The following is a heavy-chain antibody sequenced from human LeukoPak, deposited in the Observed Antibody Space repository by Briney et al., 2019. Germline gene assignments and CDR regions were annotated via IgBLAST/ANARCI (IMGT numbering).Heavy chain of an antibody. CDR2: IYRGGDI. CDR3: ARGDGYNFFDY. CDR1: GFTVSSHY. J-gene: IGHJ4*02. Sequence: GGSLRLSCAASGFTVSSHYMSWVRQAPGKGLEWVSVIYRGGDIYYANSVKGRFTISRDTSKNILYLQMNSLRAEDTAVYYGARGDGYNFFDYWGQGTLVTVSS. V-gene: IGHV3-53*01. D-gene: IGHD5-24*01.